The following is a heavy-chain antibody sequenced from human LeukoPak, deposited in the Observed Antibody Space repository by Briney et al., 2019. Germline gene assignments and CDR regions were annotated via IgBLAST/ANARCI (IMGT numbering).Heavy chain of an antibody. J-gene: IGHJ6*02. CDR1: GGSISSYY. D-gene: IGHD3-3*01. Sequence: PSETLSLTCTVSGGSISSYYWSWIRQPPGKGLEWIGYIYYSGSTNYNPSLKSRVTISVDTSKNQFSLKLSSVTAADTAVYYCARDGRYDFCSGYRGGMDVWGQGTTVTVSS. CDR2: IYYSGST. CDR3: ARDGRYDFCSGYRGGMDV. V-gene: IGHV4-59*01.